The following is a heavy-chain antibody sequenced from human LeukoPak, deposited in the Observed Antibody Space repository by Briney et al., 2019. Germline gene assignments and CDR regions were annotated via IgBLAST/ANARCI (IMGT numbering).Heavy chain of an antibody. J-gene: IGHJ4*02. CDR1: GFTFSTYG. CDR2: ISASGVST. CDR3: AKIGGYVVY. Sequence: PGGSLRLSCAASGFTFSTYGMSWVRQAPGKGLEWVSSISASGVSTYYADSVKGRFTISRDNSKNTLYLQMNSLRVEDTAVYFCAKIGGYVVYWGQGTLVTVSS. V-gene: IGHV3-23*01.